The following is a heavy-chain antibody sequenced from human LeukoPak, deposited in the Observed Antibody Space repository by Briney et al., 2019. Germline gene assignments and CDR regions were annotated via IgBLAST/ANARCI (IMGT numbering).Heavy chain of an antibody. Sequence: SETLSLTCTVSGDSISSGGHYWSWIRQHPGKGLEWIGYIYYTGSTYYNPSLKSRVTMSVDKSKILFSLKLSSVTAADTAIYYCARDRVVGDRTGNVDVWGQGTTVTVSS. D-gene: IGHD3-3*01. CDR1: GDSISSGGHY. CDR2: IYYTGST. V-gene: IGHV4-31*03. CDR3: ARDRVVGDRTGNVDV. J-gene: IGHJ6*02.